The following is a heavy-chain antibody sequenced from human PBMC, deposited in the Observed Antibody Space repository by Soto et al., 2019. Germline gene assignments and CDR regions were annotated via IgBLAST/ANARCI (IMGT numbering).Heavy chain of an antibody. V-gene: IGHV3-23*01. J-gene: IGHJ3*01. CDR2: ISGSGGTT. CDR3: AKTASGRLSAFDF. D-gene: IGHD6-25*01. Sequence: SLRLSCAASGFTFSSYAMSWVRQAPGKGLEWVSAISGSGGTTYYADSVKGRFTFSRDNSKNTLYLQMNSLRAEDTAVYYCAKTASGRLSAFDFSGQGTIVIVSS. CDR1: GFTFSSYA.